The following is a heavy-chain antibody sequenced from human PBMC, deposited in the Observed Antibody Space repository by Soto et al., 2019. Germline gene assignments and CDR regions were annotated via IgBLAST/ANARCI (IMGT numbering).Heavy chain of an antibody. CDR2: INPRGGST. V-gene: IGHV1-46*02. J-gene: IGHJ6*02. CDR1: GYTLNTYY. CDR3: ARGGGFSPYYYNLDV. D-gene: IGHD2-15*01. Sequence: ASVKISCKASGYTLNTYYMHWVRQAPGQGPEWMGIINPRGGSTTYAQNFKDRVTMSSDTSSSTVYMELSSLRSEDTAVYYCARGGGFSPYYYNLDVWGQGTTVTVSS.